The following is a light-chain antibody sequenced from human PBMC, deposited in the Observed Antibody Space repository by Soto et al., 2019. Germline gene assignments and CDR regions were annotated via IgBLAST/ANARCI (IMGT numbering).Light chain of an antibody. CDR1: QNIDNN. Sequence: EIVMTQSPATLSVSPGDRVTLSCRASQNIDNNLAWYQQRPGQPPRLLIYGASTRANGIPARFSGSGSGTEFTLTISSLRSEDFAVYCCQQYNNWPPLTFGGGTKVEIK. CDR2: GAS. CDR3: QQYNNWPPLT. J-gene: IGKJ4*01. V-gene: IGKV3D-15*01.